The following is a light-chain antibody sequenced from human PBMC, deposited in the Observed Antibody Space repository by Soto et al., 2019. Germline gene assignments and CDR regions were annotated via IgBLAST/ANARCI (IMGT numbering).Light chain of an antibody. Sequence: DIQMTQSPSSLSASVGGRVTITCRASQTISSHLNWYQQKPGKAPNLLVYAAYSLQSGVTSRFTGSGSGTDFTLTISSLQPEDFATYFCQQSYTTPITCGQGKRLEIK. CDR3: QQSYTTPIT. V-gene: IGKV1-39*01. CDR1: QTISSH. J-gene: IGKJ5*01. CDR2: AAY.